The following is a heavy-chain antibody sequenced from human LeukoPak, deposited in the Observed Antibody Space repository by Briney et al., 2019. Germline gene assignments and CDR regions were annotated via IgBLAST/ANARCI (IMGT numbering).Heavy chain of an antibody. CDR1: GGSISSYY. CDR3: ARHGLDFLWFGASYPTNFDY. D-gene: IGHD3-10*01. Sequence: SETLSLTCTVSGGSISSYYWSWIRQPPGKGLEWIGYIYYSGSTNYNPSLKSRVTISVDTSKNQFSLKLSSVTAADTAVYYCARHGLDFLWFGASYPTNFDYWGQGTLVTVSS. CDR2: IYYSGST. V-gene: IGHV4-59*08. J-gene: IGHJ4*02.